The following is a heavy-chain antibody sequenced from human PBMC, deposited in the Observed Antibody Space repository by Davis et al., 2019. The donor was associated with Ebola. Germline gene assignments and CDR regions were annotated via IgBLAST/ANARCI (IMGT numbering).Heavy chain of an antibody. Sequence: ASVKVSCKASGYTFTGYYMHWVRQAPGQGLEWMGWINPNSGGTNYAQKFQGRVTMTRDTSISTAYMELSRLRSDDTAVYYCARDRAAAIRSVNWFDPWGQGTLVTVSS. CDR2: INPNSGGT. CDR3: ARDRAAAIRSVNWFDP. D-gene: IGHD2-2*02. V-gene: IGHV1-2*02. J-gene: IGHJ5*02. CDR1: GYTFTGYY.